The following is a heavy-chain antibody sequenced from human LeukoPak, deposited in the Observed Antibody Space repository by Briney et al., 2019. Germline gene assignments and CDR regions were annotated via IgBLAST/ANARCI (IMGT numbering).Heavy chain of an antibody. J-gene: IGHJ4*02. CDR1: GFTFSYYG. CDR3: AKLWTGTTSY. Sequence: GGSLRLSCAASGFTFSYYGMHWVRQAPGKGLEWVAVISYDGSNKYYADSVKGRFTISRDNSKNSLYLQMNSLRAEDTAVYYCAKLWTGTTSYWGQGTLVTVSS. CDR2: ISYDGSNK. V-gene: IGHV3-30*18. D-gene: IGHD1-1*01.